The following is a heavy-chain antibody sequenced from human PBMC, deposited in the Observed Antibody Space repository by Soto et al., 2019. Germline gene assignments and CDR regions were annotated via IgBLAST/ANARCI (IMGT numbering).Heavy chain of an antibody. CDR3: AKPVYDSGGYYIFES. Sequence: QVQLVESGGGVVQPGKSLRLSCAASGFTFSIYGMHWVRQAPGKGLEWVAVISCDESDKYYADSVKGRFTISRDNSKNTRYLQMNSLRAKDTAVYYCAKPVYDSGGYYIFESWGQATMVTVSP. J-gene: IGHJ4*02. CDR1: GFTFSIYG. D-gene: IGHD3-22*01. CDR2: ISCDESDK. V-gene: IGHV3-30*18.